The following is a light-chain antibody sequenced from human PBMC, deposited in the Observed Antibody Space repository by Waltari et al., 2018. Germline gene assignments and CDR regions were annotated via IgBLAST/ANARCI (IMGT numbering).Light chain of an antibody. J-gene: IGKJ1*01. CDR1: QSVSRAF. Sequence: EIVLTQSPGTLSLSLGASATVSCRTSQSVSRAFAWYQQKPGQAPRLLIYGASTRATGIPDRFSGSGSGTDFSLTISRLEPDDFAVYYCQHYLRLPVTFGQGTTVEI. CDR3: QHYLRLPVT. V-gene: IGKV3-20*01. CDR2: GAS.